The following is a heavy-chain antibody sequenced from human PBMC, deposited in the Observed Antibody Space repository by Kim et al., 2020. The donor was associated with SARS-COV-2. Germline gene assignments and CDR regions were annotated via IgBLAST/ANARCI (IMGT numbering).Heavy chain of an antibody. CDR2: IIPIFGTA. D-gene: IGHD4-17*01. CDR3: ARDSGRSGYGDSSA. Sequence: SVKVSKASGGTFSSYAISWVRQAPGQGLEWMGGIIPIFGTANYAQKFQGRVTITADESTSTAYMELSSLRSEDTAVYYCARDSGRSGYGDSSAWGQGTLVTVSS. CDR1: GGTFSSYA. J-gene: IGHJ5*02. V-gene: IGHV1-69*13.